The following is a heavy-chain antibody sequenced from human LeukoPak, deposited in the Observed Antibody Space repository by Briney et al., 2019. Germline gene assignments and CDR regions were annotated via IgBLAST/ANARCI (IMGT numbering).Heavy chain of an antibody. J-gene: IGHJ5*02. CDR3: ARVRGYCSGGSCYSEWFDP. CDR2: ISAYNGNT. V-gene: IGHV1-18*01. D-gene: IGHD2-15*01. CDR1: GYTFTSYG. Sequence: ASVKVSCKASGYTFTSYGISWVRQAPGHRLEWMGWISAYNGNTNYAQKLQGRVTMTTDTSTSTAYMELRSLRSDDTAVYYCARVRGYCSGGSCYSEWFDPWGQGTLVTVSS.